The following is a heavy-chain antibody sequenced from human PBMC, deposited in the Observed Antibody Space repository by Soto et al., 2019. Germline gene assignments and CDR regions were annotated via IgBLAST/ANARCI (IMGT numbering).Heavy chain of an antibody. D-gene: IGHD3-3*01. J-gene: IGHJ6*02. CDR3: ARQGERITIFGVVIIGGMDV. CDR2: IDPSDSYT. CDR1: GYSFTSYW. V-gene: IGHV5-10-1*01. Sequence: LGESLKISCKGSGYSFTSYWISWVRQMPGKGLEWMGRIDPSDSYTNYSPSFQGHVTISADKSISTAYLQWSSLKASDTAMYYCARQGERITIFGVVIIGGMDVWGQGTTVTVSS.